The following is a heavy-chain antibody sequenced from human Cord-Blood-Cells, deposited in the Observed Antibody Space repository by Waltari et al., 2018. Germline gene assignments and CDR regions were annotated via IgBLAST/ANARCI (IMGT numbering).Heavy chain of an antibody. J-gene: IGHJ4*02. D-gene: IGHD2-2*01. CDR1: GGSFSGYY. CDR2: INHSGST. V-gene: IGHV4-34*01. Sequence: QVQLQQWGAGLLKPSETLSLTCAVYGGSFSGYYWSWLRQPPGKGLEWIGEINHSGSTNYNPSLKSRVTISVDTSKNQFSLKLSSVTAADTAVYYCARGLNCSSTSCYFDYWGQGTLVTVSS. CDR3: ARGLNCSSTSCYFDY.